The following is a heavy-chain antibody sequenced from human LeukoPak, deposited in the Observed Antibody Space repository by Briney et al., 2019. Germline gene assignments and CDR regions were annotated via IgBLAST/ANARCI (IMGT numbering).Heavy chain of an antibody. CDR2: IYYNGNT. J-gene: IGHJ4*02. D-gene: IGHD3-16*01. Sequence: PSETLSLTCTVSGASIRSYYWSWIRQPPGKGLEWIGYIYYNGNTDYNPSLQSRVTISVDTSKNQFSLKLSSVTAADTAVYYCAGASGGEISRHFDYWGPGTPVNGSS. CDR3: AGASGGEISRHFDY. CDR1: GASIRSYY. V-gene: IGHV4-59*01.